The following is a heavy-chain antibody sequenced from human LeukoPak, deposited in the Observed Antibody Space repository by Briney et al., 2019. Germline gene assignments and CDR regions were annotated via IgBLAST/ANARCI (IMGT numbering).Heavy chain of an antibody. CDR2: IYYSGST. V-gene: IGHV4-59*08. CDR3: ARLERDVAQQLVIDY. Sequence: SETLSLTCTVSGGSISSYYWSWIRQPPGKGLEWIGYIYYSGSTNYNPSLKSRVTISVDTSKNQFSLKLSSVTAADTAVYYCARLERDVAQQLVIDYWGQGTLVTVSS. D-gene: IGHD6-13*01. J-gene: IGHJ4*02. CDR1: GGSISSYY.